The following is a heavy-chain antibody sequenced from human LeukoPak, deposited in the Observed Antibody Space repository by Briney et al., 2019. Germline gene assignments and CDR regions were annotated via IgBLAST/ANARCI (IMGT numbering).Heavy chain of an antibody. D-gene: IGHD3-10*01. CDR3: AREIEYYGSGSYYIGY. CDR1: GFTVSSNY. V-gene: IGHV3-53*01. J-gene: IGHJ4*02. Sequence: PGGSLGLSCAASGFTVSSNYMSWVRQAPGKGLEWVSVFYSGGSTYYADSVKGRFTISRDDSKNTLYLQMNSLRPDDTAVYYCAREIEYYGSGSYYIGYWGQGTLVTVSS. CDR2: FYSGGST.